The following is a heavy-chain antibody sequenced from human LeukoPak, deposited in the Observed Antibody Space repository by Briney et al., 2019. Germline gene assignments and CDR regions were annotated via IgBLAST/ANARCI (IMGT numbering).Heavy chain of an antibody. V-gene: IGHV4-34*01. CDR1: GGSFSGYY. J-gene: IGHJ4*02. Sequence: SETLSFTCAVYGGSFSGYYWSWIRQPPGKGLEWIGEINHSGSTNYNPSLKSRVTISVDTSKNQFSLKLSSVTAADTAVYYCARGLDSFDYWGQGTLVTVSS. CDR2: INHSGST. CDR3: ARGLDSFDY.